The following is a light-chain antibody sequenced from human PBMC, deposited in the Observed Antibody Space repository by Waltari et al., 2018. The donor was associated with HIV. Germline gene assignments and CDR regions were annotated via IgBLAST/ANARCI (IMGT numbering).Light chain of an antibody. Sequence: QSVLSQPPSASGTPGQRVTISCSGGSSKIGRNTVNWYQQLPGTAPKLNIYSNNQRPSGFPARFSGSKSGTSASLDISGLQSEDEADYYCATWDDRMNGVVFGGGTKLTVL. J-gene: IGLJ2*01. V-gene: IGLV1-44*01. CDR1: SSKIGRNT. CDR3: ATWDDRMNGVV. CDR2: SNN.